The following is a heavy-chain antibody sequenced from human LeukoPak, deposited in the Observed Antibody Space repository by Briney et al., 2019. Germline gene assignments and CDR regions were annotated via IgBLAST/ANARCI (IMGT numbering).Heavy chain of an antibody. CDR2: FHPEDGET. CDR3: TTGKIYCSTTSCLDDY. D-gene: IGHD2-2*01. V-gene: IGHV1-24*01. J-gene: IGHJ4*02. CDR1: GDTLTALS. Sequence: ASVKVSCMVSGDTLTALSMHWVRQAPGKGLEWMGGFHPEDGETIYAQKFQGRVTMTEDTSTDTAYMELSSVRSDDTAVYYCTTGKIYCSTTSCLDDYWGQGTLVSVS.